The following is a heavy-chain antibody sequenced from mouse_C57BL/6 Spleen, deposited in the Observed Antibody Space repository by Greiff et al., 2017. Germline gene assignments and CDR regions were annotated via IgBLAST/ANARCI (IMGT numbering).Heavy chain of an antibody. CDR1: GYTFTSYT. CDR2: INPSSGYT. D-gene: IGHD3-2*02. V-gene: IGHV1-4*01. Sequence: QVQLQQSGAELARPGASVKMSCKASGYTFTSYTIHWVKQRPGQGLEWIGYINPSSGYTKYNQKFKDKATLTADKSSSTAYMQLSSLTSEDSAVYYCARPLDNSGYDYWGQGTTLTVSS. J-gene: IGHJ2*01. CDR3: ARPLDNSGYDY.